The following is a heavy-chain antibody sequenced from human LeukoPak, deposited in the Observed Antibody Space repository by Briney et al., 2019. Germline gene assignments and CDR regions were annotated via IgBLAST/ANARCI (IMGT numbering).Heavy chain of an antibody. CDR1: GFTFSSYV. Sequence: GGSVRLSCAASGFTFSSYVMNWVRQAPGKGLEWVSATSGSGVSTSYADSVKGRFTISRDNSKNTLYLHMNSLRAEDTAIYFCAKDPANQLLYPAHFSHWGQGNLVTVSS. V-gene: IGHV3-23*01. CDR3: AKDPANQLLYPAHFSH. J-gene: IGHJ1*01. D-gene: IGHD2-2*01. CDR2: TSGSGVST.